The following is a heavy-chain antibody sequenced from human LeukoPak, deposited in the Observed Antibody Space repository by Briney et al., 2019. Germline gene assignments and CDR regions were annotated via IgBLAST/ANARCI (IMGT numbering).Heavy chain of an antibody. CDR3: ARKPHARRGQHTLIILVDY. CDR2: ISGSGGDT. CDR1: GFTLSNYA. J-gene: IGHJ4*02. Sequence: GGSLRLSCAASGFTLSNYAMSWVRQTPGKGLEWVSAISGSGGDTYYADSVKGRFTISRDNSKNTLYLQLNSLRAEDTAVYYCARKPHARRGQHTLIILVDYGGQGPRVPVPS. V-gene: IGHV3-23*01. D-gene: IGHD3-10*01.